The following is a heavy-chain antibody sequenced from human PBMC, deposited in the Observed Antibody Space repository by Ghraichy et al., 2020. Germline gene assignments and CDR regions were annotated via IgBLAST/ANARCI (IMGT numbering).Heavy chain of an antibody. V-gene: IGHV3-48*03. CDR3: AREANPDYGGNGGLDY. J-gene: IGHJ4*02. Sequence: LSLTCAASGFTFSSYEMNWVRQAPGKGLEWVSYISSSGSTIYYADSVKGRFTISRDNAKNSLYLQMNSLRAEDPAVYYCAREANPDYGGNGGLDYWGQGTLVTVSS. CDR1: GFTFSSYE. D-gene: IGHD4-23*01. CDR2: ISSSGSTI.